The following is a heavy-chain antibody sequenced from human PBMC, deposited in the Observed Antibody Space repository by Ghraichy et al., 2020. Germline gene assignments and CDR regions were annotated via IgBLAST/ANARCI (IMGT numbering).Heavy chain of an antibody. Sequence: GGSLRLSCAASGFIISSYGMHWVRQTPGKGLEWVAVTSLDGSVDYYADSVKGRFTISRDNSKNTMFLDMNSLRAEDTAVYYCAADSPWLPDSSGRTGWFDPWGQGTLVTVSS. V-gene: IGHV3-30*03. CDR2: TSLDGSVD. J-gene: IGHJ5*02. D-gene: IGHD3-22*01. CDR1: GFIISSYG. CDR3: AADSPWLPDSSGRTGWFDP.